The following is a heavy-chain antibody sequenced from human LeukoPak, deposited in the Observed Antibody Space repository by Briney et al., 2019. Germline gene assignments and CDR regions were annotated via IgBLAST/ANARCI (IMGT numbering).Heavy chain of an antibody. CDR2: IYYSGST. V-gene: IGHV4-59*01. D-gene: IGHD1-1*01. CDR1: GGSISSYY. CDR3: ARINWIRAFDI. J-gene: IGHJ3*02. Sequence: SETLSLTCTVSGGSISSYYWSWIRQPPGKGLEWIGYIYYSGSTNYNPSLKSRVTISVDMSKNQFSLKLSSVTAADTAVYYCARINWIRAFDIWGQGTMVTVSS.